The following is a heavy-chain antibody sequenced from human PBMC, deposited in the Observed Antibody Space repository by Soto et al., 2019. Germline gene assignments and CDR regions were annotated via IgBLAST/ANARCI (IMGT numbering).Heavy chain of an antibody. D-gene: IGHD3-22*01. J-gene: IGHJ3*02. CDR3: ASFLYSSGYLPDAFDI. CDR2: ISAYNGNT. CDR1: GYTFTSYG. Sequence: QVQLVQSGAEVKKPGASVKVSCKASGYTFTSYGISWVRQAPGQGLEWMGWISAYNGNTNYAQKLQGRVTMTTDTSTSTAYMELRSLRSDDTAVHYCASFLYSSGYLPDAFDIWGQGTMVTVSS. V-gene: IGHV1-18*01.